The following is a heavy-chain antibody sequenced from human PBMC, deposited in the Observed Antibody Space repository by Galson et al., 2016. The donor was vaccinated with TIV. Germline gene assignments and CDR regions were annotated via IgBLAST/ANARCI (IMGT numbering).Heavy chain of an antibody. CDR1: GLSVTDNS. Sequence: SLRLSCAASGLSVTDNSMTWVRQAPGQGLEWVALIYDDGKKMYADSVQGRFTIPRDSSQNVLYLQMTSLRGDDTAVYFCARARRHCGNECFLRYYYGMDVWGQGTAVTVSS. CDR2: IYDDGKK. D-gene: IGHD2-21*01. J-gene: IGHJ6*02. CDR3: ARARRHCGNECFLRYYYGMDV. V-gene: IGHV3-66*02.